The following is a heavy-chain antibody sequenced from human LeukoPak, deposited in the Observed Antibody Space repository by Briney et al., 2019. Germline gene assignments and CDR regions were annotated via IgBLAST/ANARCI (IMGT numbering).Heavy chain of an antibody. CDR1: GGSISDGDYY. CDR3: AGDNSVYTFGY. V-gene: IGHV4-30-4*01. J-gene: IGHJ4*02. Sequence: ASETLSLTCTVSGGSISDGDYYWSWIRQAPGKGLEWIGYIYNSGRTSYNPSLNTRLTISADTSKDQFSLKLSSVTAADTAVYFCAGDNSVYTFGYWGQGTLVTVSS. CDR2: IYNSGRT. D-gene: IGHD5/OR15-5a*01.